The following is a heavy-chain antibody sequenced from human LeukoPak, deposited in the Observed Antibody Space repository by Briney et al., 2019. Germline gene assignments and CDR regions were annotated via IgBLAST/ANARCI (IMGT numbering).Heavy chain of an antibody. CDR2: ISYDGSNK. V-gene: IGHV3-30*03. Sequence: GGSLRLSCAASGFTFSNYGIHWVRQAPGKGLEWVAVISYDGSNKYYADSVKGRFTISRDNSKNTLFLQMNSLRTEDTAVYYCATDLTGYSSGFRYFDYWGQGTLVTVSS. D-gene: IGHD6-19*01. CDR3: ATDLTGYSSGFRYFDY. CDR1: GFTFSNYG. J-gene: IGHJ4*02.